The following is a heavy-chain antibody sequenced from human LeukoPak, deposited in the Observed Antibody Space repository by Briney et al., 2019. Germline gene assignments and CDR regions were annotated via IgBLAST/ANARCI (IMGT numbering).Heavy chain of an antibody. CDR2: INPNGGDT. D-gene: IGHD3-16*01. V-gene: IGHV1-2*04. J-gene: IGHJ4*02. CDR1: GYTFTSYY. CDR3: ARSSTYYDYVWGTYFSRELDY. Sequence: GASVKVSCKASGYTFTSYYMHWVRQAPGQGLEWMGWINPNGGDTKYAQNFQGWVIMTRDTSSSTAYMELNRLRPDDTAVYYCARSSTYYDYVWGTYFSRELDYWGQGTLVTVAS.